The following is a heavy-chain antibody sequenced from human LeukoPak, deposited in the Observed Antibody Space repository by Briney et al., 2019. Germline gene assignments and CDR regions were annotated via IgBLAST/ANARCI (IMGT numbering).Heavy chain of an antibody. D-gene: IGHD6-19*01. V-gene: IGHV3-30*03. CDR3: ARERPYSSGWYSTRDFDY. J-gene: IGHJ4*02. Sequence: GGSLRLSCAASGFTFSSYGMHWVRQAPGKGLEWVAVISYDGSNKYYADSVKGRFTISRDNSKNTLYLQMNSLRAEDTAVYYCARERPYSSGWYSTRDFDYWGQGTLVTVSS. CDR1: GFTFSSYG. CDR2: ISYDGSNK.